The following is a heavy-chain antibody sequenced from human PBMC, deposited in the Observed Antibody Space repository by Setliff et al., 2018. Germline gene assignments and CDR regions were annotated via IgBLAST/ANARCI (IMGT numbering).Heavy chain of an antibody. V-gene: IGHV4-59*01. J-gene: IGHJ2*01. Sequence: SQTLSLTCAVSGGSISGYYWNWLRQTPGKGLEWVGHIYYNGDTKYNPSLQSRVTMSVDTSKNQFSLKLTSVTAADTAVYYCVRGGSSVWAWYFDLWGRGTLVTVSS. CDR2: IYYNGDT. D-gene: IGHD3-16*01. CDR1: GGSISGYY. CDR3: VRGGSSVWAWYFDL.